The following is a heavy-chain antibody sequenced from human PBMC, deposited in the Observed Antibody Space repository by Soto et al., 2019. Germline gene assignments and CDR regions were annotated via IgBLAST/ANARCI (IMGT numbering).Heavy chain of an antibody. J-gene: IGHJ3*02. CDR3: ARDGIGIAARLRGAFDI. CDR2: ISAYNGNT. Sequence: QVQLVQSGAEVKKPGASVKVSCKASGYTFPSYGISWVRQAPGQGLEWMGWISAYNGNTNYAQKLQGRVTMTTDTSTSTAYMELRSLRADDTAVYYCARDGIGIAARLRGAFDIWCQGTMVTVSS. D-gene: IGHD6-6*01. CDR1: GYTFPSYG. V-gene: IGHV1-18*04.